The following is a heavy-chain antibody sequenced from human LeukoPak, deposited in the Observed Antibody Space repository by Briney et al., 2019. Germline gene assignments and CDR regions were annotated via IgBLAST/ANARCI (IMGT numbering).Heavy chain of an antibody. D-gene: IGHD3-22*01. CDR3: ARELYYDSSGAS. J-gene: IGHJ5*02. CDR2: FDPEDGET. Sequence: ASVKVSCKASGYSFTGYYMHRVRQAPGKGLEWMGGFDPEDGETIYAQKFQGRVTMTEDTSTDTAYMELSSLRSEDTAVYYCARELYYDSSGASWGQGTLVTVSS. CDR1: GYSFTGYY. V-gene: IGHV1-24*01.